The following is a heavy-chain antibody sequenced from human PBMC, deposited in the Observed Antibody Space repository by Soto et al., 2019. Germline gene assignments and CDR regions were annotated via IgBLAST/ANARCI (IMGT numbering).Heavy chain of an antibody. CDR2: IIPIFGTA. CDR1: GGTFSSYA. J-gene: IGHJ4*02. Sequence: SVKVSCKASGGTFSSYAISWVRQAPGQGLEWMGGIIPIFGTANYAQKFQGRVTITADESTSTAYMELSSLRSEDTAVYYCARSGSWSYVSASDFDYWGQGTLVPVSS. CDR3: ARSGSWSYVSASDFDY. D-gene: IGHD3-10*01. V-gene: IGHV1-69*13.